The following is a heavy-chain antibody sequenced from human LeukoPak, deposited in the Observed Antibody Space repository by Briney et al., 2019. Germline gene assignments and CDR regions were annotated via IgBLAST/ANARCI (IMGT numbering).Heavy chain of an antibody. V-gene: IGHV1-69*01. CDR3: ARGRYSRIFYYYYMDV. CDR1: GGTFSSYA. J-gene: IGHJ6*03. D-gene: IGHD6-13*01. Sequence: SVKVSCKASGGTFSSYAISWVRQAPGQGLEWMGGIIPIFGTANYAQKFQGRVTITADESTSTAYMELSSLRSEDTAVYYCARGRYSRIFYYYYMDVWGKGTTLTVSS. CDR2: IIPIFGTA.